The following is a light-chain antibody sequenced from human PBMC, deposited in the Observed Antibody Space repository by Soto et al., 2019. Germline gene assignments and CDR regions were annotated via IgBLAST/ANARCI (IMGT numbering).Light chain of an antibody. CDR1: SSDIGAYNY. V-gene: IGLV2-8*01. CDR2: EVS. CDR3: SSYAGSNNLV. J-gene: IGLJ2*01. Sequence: QSALTQPPSASGSPGQSVTISCTGTSSDIGAYNYVSWYQQHPGKAPKLVIHEVSERPSGVPDRFSGSKSGNTASLTVSGLQAEDEADYYCSSYAGSNNLVFGGGTKLTVL.